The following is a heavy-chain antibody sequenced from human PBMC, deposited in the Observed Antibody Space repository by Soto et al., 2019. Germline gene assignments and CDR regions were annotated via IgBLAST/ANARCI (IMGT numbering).Heavy chain of an antibody. Sequence: GASVKLSCKASGDSFTSYAMHCVRQAPGQRLEWMGWINAGNGNTKYSQKFQGRVTITRDTSASTAYMELSSLRSEDTAVYYCARDRGWYGDYYYGMDVWGQGTTVTVSS. CDR1: GDSFTSYA. V-gene: IGHV1-3*01. J-gene: IGHJ6*02. CDR3: ARDRGWYGDYYYGMDV. CDR2: INAGNGNT. D-gene: IGHD2-15*01.